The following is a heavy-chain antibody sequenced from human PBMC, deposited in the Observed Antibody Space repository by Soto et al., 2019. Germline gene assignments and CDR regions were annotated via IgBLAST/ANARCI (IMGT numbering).Heavy chain of an antibody. CDR2: ISWNSGSI. CDR3: AKDMGLRQWTGTLSSY. Sequence: GGSLRLSCAASGFTFDDYAMHWVRQAPGKGLEWVSGISWNSGSIGYADSVKGRFTISRDNAKNSLYLQMNSLRAEDTALYYCAKDMGLRQWTGTLSSYWGQGTLVTVSS. CDR1: GFTFDDYA. J-gene: IGHJ4*02. V-gene: IGHV3-9*01. D-gene: IGHD3-9*01.